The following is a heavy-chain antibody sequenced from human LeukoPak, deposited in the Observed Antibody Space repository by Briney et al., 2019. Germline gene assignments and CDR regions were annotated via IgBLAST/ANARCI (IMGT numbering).Heavy chain of an antibody. D-gene: IGHD4-17*01. CDR3: ARGRKVTTKQWGIDP. V-gene: IGHV4-34*01. CDR2: INHSGST. CDR1: GGSFSGYY. Sequence: SETLSLTCAVWGGSFSGYYWSWIRQPPGKGLEWIGEINHSGSTNYNPSLKSRVTISVDTSKNQFSLKLSSVTAADTAVYYCARGRKVTTKQWGIDPWGQGTLVTVSS. J-gene: IGHJ5*02.